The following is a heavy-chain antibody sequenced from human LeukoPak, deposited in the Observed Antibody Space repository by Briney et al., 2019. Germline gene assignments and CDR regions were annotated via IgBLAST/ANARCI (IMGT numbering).Heavy chain of an antibody. V-gene: IGHV3-30*03. D-gene: IGHD3-9*01. J-gene: IGHJ4*02. CDR1: GFTFSSHS. CDR3: ARAAPVLRYFDWLFPNPDY. CDR2: ISYDGSNK. Sequence: GGSLRLSCAASGFTFSSHSMNWVRQAPGKGLEWVAVISYDGSNKYYADSVKGRFTISRDNSKNTLYMQMNSLRAEDTAVYYCARAAPVLRYFDWLFPNPDYWGQGTLVTVSS.